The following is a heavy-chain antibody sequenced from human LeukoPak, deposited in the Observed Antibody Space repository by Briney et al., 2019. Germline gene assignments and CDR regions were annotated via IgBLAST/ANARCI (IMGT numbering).Heavy chain of an antibody. Sequence: SETLSLTCTVSGGSISSSSYYWGWIRQPPGKGLEWIRSIYYSGSTYYNPSLKSRVTISVDTSKNQFSLKLSSVTAADTAVYYCAREVSSTAIINYWGQGTLVTVSS. D-gene: IGHD5-18*01. CDR2: IYYSGST. CDR3: AREVSSTAIINY. V-gene: IGHV4-39*02. J-gene: IGHJ4*02. CDR1: GGSISSSSYY.